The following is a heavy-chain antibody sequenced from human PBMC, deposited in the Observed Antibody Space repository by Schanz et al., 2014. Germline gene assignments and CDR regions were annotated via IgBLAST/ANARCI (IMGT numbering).Heavy chain of an antibody. CDR3: ARGFDCWDR. J-gene: IGHJ4*02. Sequence: QVQLVQSGAEVKKPGSSMKVSCKASGGTFSTYPINWLRQAPGQGLEWMGRIIPIHGIVNYAQKFQGRVTITADRSTSTAYMELSSLRSEDTAVYYCARGFDCWDRWGQGTLVIVSS. CDR1: GGTFSTYP. CDR2: IIPIHGIV. V-gene: IGHV1-69*02. D-gene: IGHD3-3*01.